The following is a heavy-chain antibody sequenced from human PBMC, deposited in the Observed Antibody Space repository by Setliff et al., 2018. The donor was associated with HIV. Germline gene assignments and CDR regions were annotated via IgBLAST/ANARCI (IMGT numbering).Heavy chain of an antibody. CDR2: IHPIDSDI. J-gene: IGHJ3*01. Sequence: GESLKISCQGSGYRFTSYWIGWVRQMPEKGLEWMGIIHPIDSDIRYNPSFQGQVTISADKSISTAYLQWSSLKTSDTAMYYCARVGDTSGYYFYIFDLWGQGTMVTVSS. CDR3: ARVGDTSGYYFYIFDL. D-gene: IGHD3-22*01. V-gene: IGHV5-51*01. CDR1: GYRFTSYW.